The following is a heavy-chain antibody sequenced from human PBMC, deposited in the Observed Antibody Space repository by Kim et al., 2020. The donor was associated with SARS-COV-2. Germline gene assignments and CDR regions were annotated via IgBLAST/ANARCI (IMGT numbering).Heavy chain of an antibody. V-gene: IGHV3-21*01. J-gene: IGHJ6*02. D-gene: IGHD3-9*01. CDR2: ISSSSSYI. CDR1: GFTFSSYS. CDR3: ARDDYDILTGYYHYGMDV. Sequence: GGSLRLSCAASGFTFSSYSMNWVRQAPGKGLEWVSSISSSSSYIYYADSVKGRFTISRDNAKNSLYLQMNSLRAEDTAVYYCARDDYDILTGYYHYGMDVWGQGTTVTVSS.